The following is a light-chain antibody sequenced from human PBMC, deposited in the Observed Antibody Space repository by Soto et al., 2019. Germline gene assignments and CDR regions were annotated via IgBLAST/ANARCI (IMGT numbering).Light chain of an antibody. V-gene: IGKV4-1*01. J-gene: IGKJ4*01. Sequence: DIVMSQSPDSLAVSLGERATINCKSSQIVLYSSNNKNYLAWYQQKPGQPPKLLIYWASTRESGVPDRFSGSGSGTDFTLTISSLQAEDVAVYYCQQYYSTLTFGGGTKVDNK. CDR2: WAS. CDR1: QIVLYSSNNKNY. CDR3: QQYYSTLT.